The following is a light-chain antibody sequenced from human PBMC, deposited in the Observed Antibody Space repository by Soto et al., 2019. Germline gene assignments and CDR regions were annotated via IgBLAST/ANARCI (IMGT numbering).Light chain of an antibody. V-gene: IGKV3-15*01. CDR3: QQYADWPKT. J-gene: IGKJ1*01. Sequence: EIVMTQSPATLSVSPGGRATLSCRASQSVSSNLAWYQQKPGQAPRLLIYGASTRAAGVPARFSGSGSGTEFTLTISSLQSEDFAVYFCQQYADWPKTFGQGTKVDIK. CDR2: GAS. CDR1: QSVSSN.